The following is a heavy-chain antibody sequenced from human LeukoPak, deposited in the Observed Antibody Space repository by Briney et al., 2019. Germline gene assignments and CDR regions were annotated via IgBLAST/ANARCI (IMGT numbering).Heavy chain of an antibody. V-gene: IGHV1-69*04. CDR1: GGTFSSYA. CDR2: IIPILGIA. Sequence: SVKVSCKASGGTFSSYAISWVRQAPGQGLEWMGRIIPILGIANYAQKLQGRVTITADKSTSTAYMELSSLRSEDTAVYYCASTPHIGGIAVAGTQNWFDPWGQGTLVTVSS. D-gene: IGHD6-19*01. CDR3: ASTPHIGGIAVAGTQNWFDP. J-gene: IGHJ5*02.